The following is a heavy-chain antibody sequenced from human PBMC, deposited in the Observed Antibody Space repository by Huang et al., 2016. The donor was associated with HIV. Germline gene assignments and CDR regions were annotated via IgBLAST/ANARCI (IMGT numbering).Heavy chain of an antibody. CDR1: GFTFSSYW. J-gene: IGHJ4*02. Sequence: EVQLVESGGGLVQPGGSLRLSCAASGFTFSSYWMHWVRQVPGKGLVWVSHIKRVGSSTSYADSVKGRFTISRDNAKNTLYLQMNRLRAEDTAVYYCARGSRQGKYCYGSGTAYWGQGTLVTVSS. CDR3: ARGSRQGKYCYGSGTAY. D-gene: IGHD3-10*01. CDR2: IKRVGSST. V-gene: IGHV3-74*01.